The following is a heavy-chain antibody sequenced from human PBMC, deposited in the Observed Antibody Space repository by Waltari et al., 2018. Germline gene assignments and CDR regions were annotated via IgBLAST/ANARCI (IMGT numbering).Heavy chain of an antibody. CDR1: GGSVSTFS. V-gene: IGHV4-59*02. CDR3: ARGYSSSWYYFDY. CDR2: IYYTGST. D-gene: IGHD6-13*01. Sequence: QVQLQESGPGLVKPSETLSLTCSVSGGSVSTFSWSWIRQTPGKGLEWIGYIYYTGSTNYNPSLKSRITMSLDTSKNQFSLKLSPVTAADTAVYYCARGYSSSWYYFDYWGQGTLVTVSS. J-gene: IGHJ4*02.